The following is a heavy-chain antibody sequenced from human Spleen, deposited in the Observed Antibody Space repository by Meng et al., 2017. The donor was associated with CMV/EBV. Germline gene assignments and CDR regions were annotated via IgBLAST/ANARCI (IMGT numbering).Heavy chain of an antibody. CDR3: TSTRSSWYHVRWFDP. V-gene: IGHV1-69*10. Sequence: SGGAFSSYAISWLRQAPRRRLEWMGVIPPILCITYCPPKFRRRVTIAADYSTTAAYLELSSLASDDTTVYYCTSTRSSWYHVRWFDPWGQGTLVTVSS. CDR2: IPPILCIT. J-gene: IGHJ5*02. D-gene: IGHD6-13*01. CDR1: GGAFSSYA.